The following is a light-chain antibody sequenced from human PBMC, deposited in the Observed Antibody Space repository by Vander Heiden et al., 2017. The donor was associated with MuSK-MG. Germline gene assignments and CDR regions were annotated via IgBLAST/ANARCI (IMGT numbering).Light chain of an antibody. V-gene: IGLV4-69*01. CDR1: SRHSSYS. Sequence: QVVLTQSPSASASLGASVKLTCTLSSRHSSYSIAWHQQRPEKGPRYLMKLNSDGSHSKGDGIPDRFSGSSSGAERYLTISSLQSDDEADYYCQTWATGIRVFGGGTKLTVL. J-gene: IGLJ3*02. CDR3: QTWATGIRV. CDR2: LNSDGSH.